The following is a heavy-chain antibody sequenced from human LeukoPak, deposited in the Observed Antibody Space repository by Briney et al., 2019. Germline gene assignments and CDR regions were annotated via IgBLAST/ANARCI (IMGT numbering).Heavy chain of an antibody. CDR3: AKDGGRTTGTTTSGYSDY. J-gene: IGHJ4*02. V-gene: IGHV3-23*01. D-gene: IGHD1-1*01. CDR2: ISGSGDST. CDR1: GFTFSSYA. Sequence: GRSLRLSCASSGFTFSSYAMHWVRQAPGKGLEWVSAISGSGDSTHYADSVKGRFIISRENSKSTLFLQINSLRAEDTAVYYCAKDGGRTTGTTTSGYSDYWGQGTLVTVSS.